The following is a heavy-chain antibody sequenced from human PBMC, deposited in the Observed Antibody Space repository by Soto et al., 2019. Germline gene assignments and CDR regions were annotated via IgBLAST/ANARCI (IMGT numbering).Heavy chain of an antibody. CDR2: TSWNSGST. V-gene: IGHV3-43*01. CDR3: AKDIRPKWELLFYYGMDV. Sequence: AGGALRLSCAGPGLNFYGYFMYWGRPAPGKGLEWVSDTSWNSGSTYYADSVKGRFTISRDNSKNSLYLQMNSLRTEDTALYYCAKDIRPKWELLFYYGMDVWGQGTTVTVSS. D-gene: IGHD1-26*01. CDR1: GLNFYGYF. J-gene: IGHJ6*02.